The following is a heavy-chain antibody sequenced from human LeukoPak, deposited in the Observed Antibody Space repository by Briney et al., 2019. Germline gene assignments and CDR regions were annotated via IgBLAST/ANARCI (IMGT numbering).Heavy chain of an antibody. CDR3: ARGYFDSSSSPTGDY. J-gene: IGHJ4*02. CDR2: ISSSSSGI. CDR1: GFTFSTYS. V-gene: IGHV3-48*01. D-gene: IGHD3-22*01. Sequence: GGSLRLSCAASGFTFSTYSMNWVRQAPGKGLVWVSYISSSSSGIYYTDSVKGRFTISRDNAKNALYLQMNSLRAEDTAVYYCARGYFDSSSSPTGDYWGQGTLVTVSS.